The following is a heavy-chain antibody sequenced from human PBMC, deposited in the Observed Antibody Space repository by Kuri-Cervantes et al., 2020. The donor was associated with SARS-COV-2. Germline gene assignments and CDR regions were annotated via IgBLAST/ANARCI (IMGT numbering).Heavy chain of an antibody. D-gene: IGHD3-3*01. V-gene: IGHV3-48*02. CDR1: GFTFSSYS. J-gene: IGHJ6*03. Sequence: GESLKISCAASGFTFSSYSMNWVRQAPGKGLEWVSYISSSSSTIYYADSVKDRFTISRDNAKNSLYLQMNSLRDEDTAVYYCAREGGITIFGVVIPPHYYMDVWGKGTTVTVSS. CDR2: ISSSSSTI. CDR3: AREGGITIFGVVIPPHYYMDV.